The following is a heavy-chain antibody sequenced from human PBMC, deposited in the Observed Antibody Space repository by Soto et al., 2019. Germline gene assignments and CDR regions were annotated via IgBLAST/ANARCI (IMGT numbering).Heavy chain of an antibody. CDR3: ARAGGTTVTGLWHFDS. CDR1: GFTLDTFV. V-gene: IGHV3-23*01. CDR2: VTASGGRA. J-gene: IGHJ4*02. Sequence: VQLLESGGGWGQPGGSLRLSCAASGFTLDTFVMSWVRQVAGKGLEWVSTVTASGGRAYYADSVKGRFTISRDNSKKTLYLEMNSLRAEDTAVYYCARAGGTTVTGLWHFDSWGQGTLVTVSS. D-gene: IGHD4-17*01.